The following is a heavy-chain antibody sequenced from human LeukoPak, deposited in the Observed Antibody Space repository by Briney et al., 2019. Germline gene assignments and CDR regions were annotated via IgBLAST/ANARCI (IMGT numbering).Heavy chain of an antibody. CDR3: ASVPYCGGDCYLQVFDY. CDR1: GGSISSGGYS. V-gene: IGHV4-30-2*01. D-gene: IGHD2-21*02. J-gene: IGHJ4*02. Sequence: PSETLSLTCAVSGGSISSGGYSWRWLRQPPGKGLEWIGYIYHSGSTYYNPSLKSRVTISVDRSKNQFSLKLSSVTAADTAVYYCASVPYCGGDCYLQVFDYWGQGTLVTVSS. CDR2: IYHSGST.